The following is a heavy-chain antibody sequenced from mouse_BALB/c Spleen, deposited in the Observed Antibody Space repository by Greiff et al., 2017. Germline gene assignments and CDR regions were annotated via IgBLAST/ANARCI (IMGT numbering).Heavy chain of an antibody. V-gene: IGHV5-4*02. CDR3: AREGTTVEGTPFAY. CDR1: GFTFSDYY. Sequence: DVQLVESGGGLVKPGGSLKLSCAASGFTFSDYYMYWVRQTPEKRLEWVATIRDGGSNTYYTDSVKGRFTISRDNAKNNLYLQMSSLKSEDTAMYYCAREGTTVEGTPFAYWGQGTLVTVSA. CDR2: IRDGGSNT. J-gene: IGHJ3*01. D-gene: IGHD1-1*01.